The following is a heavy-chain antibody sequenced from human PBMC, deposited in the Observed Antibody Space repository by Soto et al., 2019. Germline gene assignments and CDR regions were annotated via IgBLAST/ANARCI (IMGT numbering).Heavy chain of an antibody. CDR3: AADLGYYDILRYWFDP. CDR2: IVVGSGNT. J-gene: IGHJ5*02. Sequence: SVKVSCKASGFTFTSSAMQWVRQARGQRLEWIGWIVVGSGNTNYAQKFQERVTITRDMSTSTAYMELSSLRSEDTAVYYCAADLGYYDILRYWFDPWGQGTLVTVSS. V-gene: IGHV1-58*02. CDR1: GFTFTSSA. D-gene: IGHD3-9*01.